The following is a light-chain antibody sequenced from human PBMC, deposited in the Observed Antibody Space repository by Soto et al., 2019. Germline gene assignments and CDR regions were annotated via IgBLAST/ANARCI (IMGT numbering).Light chain of an antibody. Sequence: IVLTQSPGTLALSPGENAVLSCRASQSLSTSLAWYQHKPGQAPRLFIYDASKRAPGIPARFAGSGSGTDFTLTFSSLEPEDIAVYYCQVRDVWPSFGQGTKV. CDR2: DAS. CDR3: QVRDVWPS. J-gene: IGKJ1*01. CDR1: QSLSTS. V-gene: IGKV3-11*01.